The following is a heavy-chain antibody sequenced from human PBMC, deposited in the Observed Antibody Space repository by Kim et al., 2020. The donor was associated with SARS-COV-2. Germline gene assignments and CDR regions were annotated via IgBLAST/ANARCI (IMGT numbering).Heavy chain of an antibody. J-gene: IGHJ4*02. D-gene: IGHD1-26*01. Sequence: YYNPSLKSRVTISVDTSKNQFSLKLSSVTAADTAVYYCAREPGGNTDIDYWGQGTLVTVSS. CDR3: AREPGGNTDIDY. V-gene: IGHV4-39*07.